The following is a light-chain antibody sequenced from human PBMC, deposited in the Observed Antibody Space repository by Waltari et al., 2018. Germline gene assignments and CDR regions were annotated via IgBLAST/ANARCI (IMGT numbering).Light chain of an antibody. J-gene: IGLJ2*01. CDR1: SSDVGGYNF. V-gene: IGLV2-14*01. CDR2: EVN. Sequence: QSALTQPASVSGSPGQSITTSCPGSSSDVGGYNFVSWYQQHPGKVPKLIIYEVNNRPSGVSNRFSGSKSGNTASLTISGLQAEDEADYYCSSYTRHETGIFGGGTKLTVL. CDR3: SSYTRHETGI.